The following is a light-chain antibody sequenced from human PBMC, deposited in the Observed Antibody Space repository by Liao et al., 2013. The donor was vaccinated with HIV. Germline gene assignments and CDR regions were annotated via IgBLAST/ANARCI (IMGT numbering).Light chain of an antibody. V-gene: IGLV3-21*04. Sequence: SYVLTQPPSVSVAPGKTATITCGGNNIGTNSVHWYQQRPGQAPVLVIYYDNDRPSGIPERFSGSNSGNTATLTISRVEGGDEADYYCQVWDSSSDNYVFATGTKVTVL. CDR2: YDN. J-gene: IGLJ1*01. CDR3: QVWDSSSDNYV. CDR1: NIGTNS.